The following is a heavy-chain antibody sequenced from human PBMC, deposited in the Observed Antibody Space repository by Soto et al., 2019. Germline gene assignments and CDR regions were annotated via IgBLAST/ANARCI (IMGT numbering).Heavy chain of an antibody. CDR2: ISGSGGST. V-gene: IGHV3-23*01. Sequence: SGGSLRLSCAASGFTFGTYAMNWVRQAPGKGLEWVSGISGSGGSTYYTDSVKGRFTISRDNSKNTLYLQMNSLRADDTAVYYCAKDRSVDTRDVFDPLAQRTVVPVSS. D-gene: IGHD5-18*01. CDR3: AKDRSVDTRDVFDP. J-gene: IGHJ5*02. CDR1: GFTFGTYA.